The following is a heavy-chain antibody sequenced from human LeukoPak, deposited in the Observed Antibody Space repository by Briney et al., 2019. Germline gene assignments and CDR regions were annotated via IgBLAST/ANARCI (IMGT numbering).Heavy chain of an antibody. V-gene: IGHV3-66*01. CDR1: GFTVSSNY. Sequence: GGSLRLSCAASGFTVSSNYMSWVRQAPGKGLEWVSVIYSGGSTYCADSVKGRFTISRDNSKNTLYLQMNSLRAEDTAVYYCARGGYDILRGVRSGWFDPWGQGTLVTVSS. CDR3: ARGGYDILRGVRSGWFDP. D-gene: IGHD3-9*01. J-gene: IGHJ5*02. CDR2: IYSGGST.